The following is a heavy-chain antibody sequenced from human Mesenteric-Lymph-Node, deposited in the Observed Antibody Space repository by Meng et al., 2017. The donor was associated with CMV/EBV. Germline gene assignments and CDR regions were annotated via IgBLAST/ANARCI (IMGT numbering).Heavy chain of an antibody. V-gene: IGHV3-73*01. Sequence: GESLKISCAASGFTFSSYGMHWVRQASGKGLEWVGRIRNEGNSYATTYAASVKGRFTISRDDSKSTAYLQMNSLKTEDTAVYYCSGGPGTSGYYSDYWGQGTLVTVSS. D-gene: IGHD3-22*01. CDR1: GFTFSSYG. CDR3: SGGPGTSGYYSDY. J-gene: IGHJ4*02. CDR2: IRNEGNSYAT.